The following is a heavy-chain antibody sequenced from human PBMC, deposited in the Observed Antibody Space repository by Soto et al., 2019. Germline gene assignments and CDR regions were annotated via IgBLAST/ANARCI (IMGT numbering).Heavy chain of an antibody. CDR3: AMYSSSMAPFAYMDV. CDR1: GFTFSSYS. CDR2: IISSSSTI. Sequence: EVQLVESGGGLVQPGGSLRLSCPASGFTFSSYSMNWVRQAPGKGLEWVSYIISSSSTIYYADSVKGRFKISRDNAKNSLYLQINSLRAEDTAVYYCAMYSSSMAPFAYMDVWGKGTTVTVSS. D-gene: IGHD6-13*01. V-gene: IGHV3-48*01. J-gene: IGHJ6*03.